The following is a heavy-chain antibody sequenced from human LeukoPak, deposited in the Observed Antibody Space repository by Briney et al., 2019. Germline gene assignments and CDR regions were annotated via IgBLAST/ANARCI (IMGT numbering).Heavy chain of an antibody. CDR3: ARSAWELLNFYYFDY. J-gene: IGHJ4*02. Sequence: SVKVSCKASGGTFSAYALNWVRQAPGQGLEWMGVFIPILGTANSTQKFQGRVTMTRDTSISTAYMELSRLRSDDTAVYYCARSAWELLNFYYFDYWGQGTLVTVSS. CDR2: FIPILGTA. CDR1: GGTFSAYA. D-gene: IGHD1-26*01. V-gene: IGHV1-69*10.